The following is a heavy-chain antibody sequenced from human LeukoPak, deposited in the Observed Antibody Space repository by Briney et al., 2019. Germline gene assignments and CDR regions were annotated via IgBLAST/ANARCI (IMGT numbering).Heavy chain of an antibody. CDR3: ARAYYDYVWGSYRPYYFDY. D-gene: IGHD3-16*02. Sequence: PSETLSLTCTVSGYSISSGYYWSWIRQPPGKGLEWIGEINHSGSTNYNPSLKSRVTISVDTSKNQFSLKLSSVTAADTAVYYCARAYYDYVWGSYRPYYFDYWGQGTLVTVSS. J-gene: IGHJ4*02. CDR1: GYSISSGYY. V-gene: IGHV4-38-2*02. CDR2: INHSGST.